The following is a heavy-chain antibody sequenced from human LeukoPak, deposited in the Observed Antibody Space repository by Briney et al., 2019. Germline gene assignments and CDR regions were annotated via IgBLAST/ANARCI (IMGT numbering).Heavy chain of an antibody. J-gene: IGHJ4*02. D-gene: IGHD2-15*01. CDR2: INHSGST. V-gene: IGHV4-34*01. Sequence: SETLSLTCAVYGGSFSGYYWSWIRQPPGKGLEWIGEINHSGSTNYNPSLKSRVTISGDTSKNQFSLKLSSVTAADTAVYYCARGGGVSSGGSLDYWGQGTLVTVSS. CDR3: ARGGGVSSGGSLDY. CDR1: GGSFSGYY.